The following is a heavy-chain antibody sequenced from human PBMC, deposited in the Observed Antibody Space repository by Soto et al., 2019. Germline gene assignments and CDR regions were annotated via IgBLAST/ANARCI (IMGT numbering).Heavy chain of an antibody. CDR2: INPSGGST. CDR3: ARDPGFDY. CDR1: GYTFTSYY. V-gene: IGHV1-46*01. J-gene: IGHJ4*02. Sequence: ASVKVSCKASGYTFTSYYMHWVREAPGQGLERMGIINPSGGSTSYAQEFQGRVTMTRDTSTSTVYMELSSLRSEDAAVYYCARDPGFDYWGQGTLVTISS.